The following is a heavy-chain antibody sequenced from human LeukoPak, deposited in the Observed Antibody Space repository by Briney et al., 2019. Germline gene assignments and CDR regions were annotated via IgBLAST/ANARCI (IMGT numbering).Heavy chain of an antibody. D-gene: IGHD6-13*01. V-gene: IGHV4-59*08. CDR2: IYYSGST. J-gene: IGHJ3*02. CDR1: GGSISSYY. CDR3: ARRSSNSSSWYDAFDI. Sequence: SETLSLTCTVSGGSISSYYWSWIRQPPGKGLEWIGYIYYSGSTNYNPSLKSRVTISVGTSKNQFSLKLSSVTAADTAVYYCARRSSNSSSWYDAFDIWDQGTMVTVSS.